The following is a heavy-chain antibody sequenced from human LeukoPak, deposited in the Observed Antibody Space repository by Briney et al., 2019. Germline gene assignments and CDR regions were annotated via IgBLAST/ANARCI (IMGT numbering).Heavy chain of an antibody. Sequence: SQTLSLTCTVSGGSISSSSYYWGWIRQPPGKGLDWIGSIYYSGSTYYNPSLKSRFTISVDTSKNQFSLKLSSVTAADTAVYYCVNYYDSSDYQQPNHFDYWGQGTLVTVSS. D-gene: IGHD3-22*01. CDR3: VNYYDSSDYQQPNHFDY. CDR1: GGSISSSSYY. V-gene: IGHV4-39*01. CDR2: IYYSGST. J-gene: IGHJ4*02.